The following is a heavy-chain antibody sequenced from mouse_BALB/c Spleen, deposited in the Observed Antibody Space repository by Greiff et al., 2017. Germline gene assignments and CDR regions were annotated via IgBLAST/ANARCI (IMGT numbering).Heavy chain of an antibody. CDR2: ISSGSSTI. CDR1: GFTFSSFG. V-gene: IGHV5-17*02. Sequence: EVMLVESGGGLVQPGGSRKLSCAASGFTFSSFGMHWVRQAPEKGLEWVAYISSGSSTIYYADTVKGRFTISRDNPKNTLFLQMTSLRSEDTAMYYCAREVHDYDAGRYAMDYWGQGTSVTVSS. J-gene: IGHJ4*01. CDR3: AREVHDYDAGRYAMDY. D-gene: IGHD2-4*01.